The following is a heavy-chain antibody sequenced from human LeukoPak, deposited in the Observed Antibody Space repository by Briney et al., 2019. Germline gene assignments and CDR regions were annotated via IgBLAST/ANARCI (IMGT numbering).Heavy chain of an antibody. CDR2: IYSGGTT. D-gene: IGHD4-23*01. V-gene: IGHV3-53*01. Sequence: PGGSLRLSCAASEFTVSNKYISWVRQAPGKGLEWVSVIYSGGTTHYADSVKGRFTISRDNAKNSLYLQMNSLRAEDTAVYYCARYGGGYYYGMDVWGQGTTVTVSS. J-gene: IGHJ6*02. CDR1: EFTVSNKY. CDR3: ARYGGGYYYGMDV.